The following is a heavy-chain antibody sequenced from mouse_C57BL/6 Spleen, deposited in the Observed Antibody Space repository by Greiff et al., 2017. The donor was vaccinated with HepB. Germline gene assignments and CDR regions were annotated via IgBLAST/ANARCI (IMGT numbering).Heavy chain of an antibody. Sequence: VQLQQSGAELVRPGASVKLSCTASGFNIKDYYMHWVKQRPEQGLEWIGRIDPEDGDTEYAPKFQGKATMTADTSSNTAYLQLSSLTSEDTAVYYCTLGSSSSWFADCGQGTLVTGAA. D-gene: IGHD1-1*01. CDR1: GFNIKDYY. CDR3: TLGSSSSWFAD. J-gene: IGHJ3*01. V-gene: IGHV14-1*01. CDR2: IDPEDGDT.